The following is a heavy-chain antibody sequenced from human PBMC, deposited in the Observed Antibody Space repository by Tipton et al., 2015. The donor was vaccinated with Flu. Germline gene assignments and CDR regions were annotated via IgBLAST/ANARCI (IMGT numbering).Heavy chain of an antibody. V-gene: IGHV4-59*01. J-gene: IGHJ5*02. CDR3: ARASGVLEWQSWTFDD. Sequence: TLSLTCTVSGGSISSFYWSWIRQTPGKGLEWIGYFYYGETTKYNPSLKSRVTISIDTSKNQFSLNLSSVTAADTAVYYCARASGVLEWQSWTFDDWGKGTLVTVSS. D-gene: IGHD3-3*01. CDR2: FYYGETT. CDR1: GGSISSFY.